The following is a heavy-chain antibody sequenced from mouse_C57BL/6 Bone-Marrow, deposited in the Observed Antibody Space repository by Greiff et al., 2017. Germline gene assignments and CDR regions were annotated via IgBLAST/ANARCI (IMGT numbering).Heavy chain of an antibody. J-gene: IGHJ4*01. D-gene: IGHD3-2*02. CDR3: ARQTAQATLLMDY. CDR1: GYTFTSYW. V-gene: IGHV1-53*01. CDR2: INPSNGGT. Sequence: VQLQQSGTELVKPGASVKLSCKASGYTFTSYWMHWVKQRPGQGLEWIGNINPSNGGTNYNEKFKSKATLTVDKSSSTAYMQLSSLTSEDSAVYYCARQTAQATLLMDYWGQGTSVTVSS.